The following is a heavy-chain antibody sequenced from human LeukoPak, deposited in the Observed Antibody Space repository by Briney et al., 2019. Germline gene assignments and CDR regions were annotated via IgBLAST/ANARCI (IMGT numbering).Heavy chain of an antibody. CDR3: ASKYYYDSSGSFDY. Sequence: GASVKVSCKASGGTFSSYAISWVRQAPGQGLEWMGRIIPIFGTANYAQKFQGRVTITTDESTSTAYMELSSLRSEDTAVYYCASKYYYDSSGSFDYWGQGILVTVSS. CDR1: GGTFSSYA. CDR2: IIPIFGTA. V-gene: IGHV1-69*05. D-gene: IGHD3-22*01. J-gene: IGHJ4*02.